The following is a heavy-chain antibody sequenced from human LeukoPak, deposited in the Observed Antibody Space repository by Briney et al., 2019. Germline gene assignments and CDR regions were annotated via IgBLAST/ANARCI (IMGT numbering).Heavy chain of an antibody. CDR2: ISYDGSNK. D-gene: IGHD2-21*01. V-gene: IGHV3-30-3*01. J-gene: IGHJ4*02. Sequence: GGSLRLSCAASGFTFSSYAMHWVRQAPGKGLEWVAVISYDGSNKYYADSEKGRFTISRDNSKNTLYLQMNSLRAEDTAVYYCARDHVTPGLLFDYWGQGNLVTVSS. CDR1: GFTFSSYA. CDR3: ARDHVTPGLLFDY.